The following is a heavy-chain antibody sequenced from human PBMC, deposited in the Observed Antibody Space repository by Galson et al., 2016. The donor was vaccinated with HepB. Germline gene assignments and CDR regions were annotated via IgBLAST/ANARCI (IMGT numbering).Heavy chain of an antibody. J-gene: IGHJ4*02. CDR2: ISGDGTYT. V-gene: IGHV3-74*01. D-gene: IGHD1-26*01. CDR3: ARGGGSYGGY. CDR1: GFTFSNYW. Sequence: SLRLSCAASGFTFSNYWMHWVRQAPGKGLVWVSRISGDGTYTNYADSVKGRVIISRDNAKNTLYLQMNSLRAEDTAVYYCARGGGSYGGYWGQGTLVSVSS.